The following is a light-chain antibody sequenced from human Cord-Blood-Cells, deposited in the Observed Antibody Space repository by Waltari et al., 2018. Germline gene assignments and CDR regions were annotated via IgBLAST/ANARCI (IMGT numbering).Light chain of an antibody. CDR2: AAS. V-gene: IGKV1-39*01. Sequence: SVGDRVTITCRASQSISSYLNWYQQKPGKAPKLLIYAASSLQSGVPSRFSGSGSGTDFTLTISSLQPEDFATYYCQQSYSTPRMLTFGGGTKVEIK. CDR1: QSISSY. CDR3: QQSYSTPRMLT. J-gene: IGKJ4*01.